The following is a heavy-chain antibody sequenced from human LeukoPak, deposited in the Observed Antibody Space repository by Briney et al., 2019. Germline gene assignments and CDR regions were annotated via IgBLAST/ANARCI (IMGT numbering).Heavy chain of an antibody. CDR2: ISYDGSNK. CDR3: AKDARIAVAGTLNY. Sequence: QPGGSLRLSCAASGFTFSSYGMHLVRPAPGKGVGGVGVISYDGSNKNYADSVKGRFTISRDNSKNTLYLQMNSLRAEDTAVYYCAKDARIAVAGTLNYWGQGTLVTVSS. V-gene: IGHV3-30*18. D-gene: IGHD6-19*01. CDR1: GFTFSSYG. J-gene: IGHJ4*02.